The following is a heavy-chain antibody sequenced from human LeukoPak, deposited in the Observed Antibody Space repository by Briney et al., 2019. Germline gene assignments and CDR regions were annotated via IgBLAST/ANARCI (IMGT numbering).Heavy chain of an antibody. CDR2: INSDGSST. D-gene: IGHD4-17*01. V-gene: IGHV3-74*01. CDR3: ARAPDYGDYGNAFDI. CDR1: GFTFSSYW. Sequence: PEGSLRLSCAASGFTFSSYWMHWVRQAPGKGLVWVSRINSDGSSTSYADSVKGRFTISRDNAKNTLYLQMNSLRAEDTAVYYCARAPDYGDYGNAFDIWGQGTMVTVSS. J-gene: IGHJ3*02.